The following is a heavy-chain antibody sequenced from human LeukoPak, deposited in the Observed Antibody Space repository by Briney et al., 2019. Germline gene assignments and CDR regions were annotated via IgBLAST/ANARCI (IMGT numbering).Heavy chain of an antibody. Sequence: GGSLRLSCAASGFTFSSYSMNWVRQAPGKGLEWVSSISSSSSYIYYADSVKGRFTISRDNAKNSLYLQMNSLRAEDTAVYYCARIVVGATHFDPWGQGTLVTVSS. CDR1: GFTFSSYS. CDR3: ARIVVGATHFDP. CDR2: ISSSSSYI. J-gene: IGHJ5*02. V-gene: IGHV3-21*01. D-gene: IGHD1-26*01.